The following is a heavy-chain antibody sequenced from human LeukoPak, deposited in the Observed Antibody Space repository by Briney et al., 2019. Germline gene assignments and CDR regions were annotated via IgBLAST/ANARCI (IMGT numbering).Heavy chain of an antibody. CDR3: AKAGSGSYYPQDY. V-gene: IGHV3-23*01. CDR1: GFTFSSYA. Sequence: GGSLRLSCAASGFTFSSYAMSWVRQAPGKGLEWVSAISGSGGSTYYADSVKGRFTISRDNSENTLYLQMNSLRAEDTAVYYCAKAGSGSYYPQDYWGQGTLVTVSS. CDR2: ISGSGGST. D-gene: IGHD3-10*01. J-gene: IGHJ4*02.